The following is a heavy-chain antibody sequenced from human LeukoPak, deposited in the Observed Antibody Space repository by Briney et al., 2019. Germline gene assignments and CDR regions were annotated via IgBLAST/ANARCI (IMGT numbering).Heavy chain of an antibody. CDR1: GGSISSYY. V-gene: IGHV4-4*07. J-gene: IGHJ5*02. CDR3: ARIHYYDSSGYSDYGVYWFDP. CDR2: IYTSGST. Sequence: SETLSLTSTVSGGSISSYYWSWIRQPAGKGLEWIGRIYTSGSTNYNPSLKSRVTISVDKSKNQFSLKLSSVTAADTAVYYCARIHYYDSSGYSDYGVYWFDPWGQGTLATVSS. D-gene: IGHD3-22*01.